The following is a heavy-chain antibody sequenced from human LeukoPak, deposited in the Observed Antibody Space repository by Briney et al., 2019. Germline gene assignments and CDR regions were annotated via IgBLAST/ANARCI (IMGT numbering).Heavy chain of an antibody. V-gene: IGHV3-48*01. Sequence: PGGSLRLSRAASGFTFSSYSMNWVRQAPGKGLEWVSYISTSSSTIYYADSLKGRFTISRDNVKNSLYLQMNSLRAEDTAVYYCARVVRHGRGRDYYHYMDVWGKGTTVTVSS. CDR1: GFTFSSYS. CDR2: ISTSSSTI. D-gene: IGHD1-26*01. J-gene: IGHJ6*03. CDR3: ARVVRHGRGRDYYHYMDV.